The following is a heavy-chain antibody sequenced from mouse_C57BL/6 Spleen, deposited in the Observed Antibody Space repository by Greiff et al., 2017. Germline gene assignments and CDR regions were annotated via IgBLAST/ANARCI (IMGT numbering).Heavy chain of an antibody. Sequence: QVQLQQPGAELVKPGASVKLSCTASGYTFTSYWMPWVKQRPGQGLEWIGAIDTSDSYTNYHQKVKGKATLTVDTSSSTAYMQISSLTSEDAAVYYCARKDDGYSFDYWGQGTTLTVSS. V-gene: IGHV1-50*01. CDR3: ARKDDGYSFDY. J-gene: IGHJ2*01. CDR1: GYTFTSYW. CDR2: IDTSDSYT. D-gene: IGHD2-3*01.